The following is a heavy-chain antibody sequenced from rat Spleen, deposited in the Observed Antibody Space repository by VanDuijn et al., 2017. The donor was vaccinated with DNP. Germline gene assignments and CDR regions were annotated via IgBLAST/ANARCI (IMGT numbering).Heavy chain of an antibody. CDR1: GFSFRNYY. D-gene: IGHD1-4*01. Sequence: EVQLVESGGGLVQPGRSLKLSCTASGFSFRNYYMAWVRQAPKKGLEWVAIVSHSDGITYYPDSVKGRFTISRDNSKSSLYLQMNSLKSEDTATYYCARWGGITPFDYWGQGVMVTVSS. V-gene: IGHV5-27*01. J-gene: IGHJ2*01. CDR2: VSHSDGIT. CDR3: ARWGGITPFDY.